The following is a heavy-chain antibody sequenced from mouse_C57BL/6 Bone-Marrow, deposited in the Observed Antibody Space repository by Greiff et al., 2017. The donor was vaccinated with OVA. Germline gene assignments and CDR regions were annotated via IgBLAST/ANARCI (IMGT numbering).Heavy chain of an antibody. CDR1: GFNIKDDY. Sequence: VQLKQSVAELVRPGASVKLSCTASGFNIKDDYMHWVKQRPEQGLEWIGWIDPENGDTEYASKFQGKATITADTSSNTAYLQLSSLTSEDTAVYYCTTGSSYWYFDVWGTGTTVTVSS. CDR3: TTGSSYWYFDV. J-gene: IGHJ1*03. V-gene: IGHV14-4*01. D-gene: IGHD1-1*01. CDR2: IDPENGDT.